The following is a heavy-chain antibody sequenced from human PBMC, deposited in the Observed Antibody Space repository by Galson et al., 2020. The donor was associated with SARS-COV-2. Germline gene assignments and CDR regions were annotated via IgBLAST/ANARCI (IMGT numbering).Heavy chain of an antibody. CDR1: GYTFTGYY. CDR3: ARPDFWSGYYTLDY. V-gene: IGHV1-2*02. CDR2: INPNSGGT. J-gene: IGHJ4*02. D-gene: IGHD3-3*01. Sequence: ASVKVSCKASGYTFTGYYMHWVRQAPGQGLEWMGWINPNSGGTNYAQKFQGRVTMTRDTSISTAYMELSRLRSDDTAMYYCARPDFWSGYYTLDYWGQGTLVTVSS.